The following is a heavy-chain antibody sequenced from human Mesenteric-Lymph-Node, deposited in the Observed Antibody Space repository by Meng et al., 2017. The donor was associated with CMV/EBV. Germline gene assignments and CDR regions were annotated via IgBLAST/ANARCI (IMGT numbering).Heavy chain of an antibody. Sequence: SETLSLTCAVFGGSFGGHYWSWVRQPPGKGLEWIGEINHSGGTNYNSSHKSRVTISVDTSKSQFSLNLNSVTAADTAVYYCARGGRTFPRITIFGVVPAEYFQHWGQGTLVTVSS. CDR2: INHSGGT. CDR1: GGSFGGHY. V-gene: IGHV4-34*01. D-gene: IGHD3-3*01. CDR3: ARGGRTFPRITIFGVVPAEYFQH. J-gene: IGHJ1*01.